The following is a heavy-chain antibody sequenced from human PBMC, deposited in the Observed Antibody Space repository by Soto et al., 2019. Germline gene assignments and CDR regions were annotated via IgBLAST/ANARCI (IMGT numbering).Heavy chain of an antibody. V-gene: IGHV4-39*01. J-gene: IGHJ4*02. Sequence: QLQLQESGPGLVKPSETLSLTCTVSGGSISSSSYYWGWIRQPPGKGLEWIGSIYYSGSTYYNPSLKSRVTISVDTSKNQFSLKLSSVTAADTAVYYCARLSPMVRIFDYWGQGTLVTVSS. CDR2: IYYSGST. CDR3: ARLSPMVRIFDY. CDR1: GGSISSSSYY. D-gene: IGHD3-10*01.